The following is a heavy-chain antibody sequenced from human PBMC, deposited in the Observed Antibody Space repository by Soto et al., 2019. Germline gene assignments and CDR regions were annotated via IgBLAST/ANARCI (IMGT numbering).Heavy chain of an antibody. J-gene: IGHJ3*01. Sequence: PWGSLRLSCAASGFTFSSYWMSWVRQAPGKGLEWVANIKTDGSEKSYVDSVKGRFTISRDNAQKSLYLQMNSLRADDTAVYYCTRGHRSGWNVPWGQGTMVTVSS. D-gene: IGHD6-19*01. CDR3: TRGHRSGWNVP. CDR1: GFTFSSYW. CDR2: IKTDGSEK. V-gene: IGHV3-7*02.